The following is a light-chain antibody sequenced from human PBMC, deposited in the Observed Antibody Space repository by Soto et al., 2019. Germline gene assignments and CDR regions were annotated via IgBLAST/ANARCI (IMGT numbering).Light chain of an antibody. V-gene: IGKV1-12*01. CDR3: QQASRFPIT. J-gene: IGKJ4*01. Sequence: DIQMTQSPSSVSASVGDRVSITCRASQDIVKWLAWYQQKPGKAPQLLIYSASTLESGVPSRFRGSGSGTDFTLTISRLQPEDFATYYCQQASRFPITFGGGTKVEIK. CDR2: SAS. CDR1: QDIVKW.